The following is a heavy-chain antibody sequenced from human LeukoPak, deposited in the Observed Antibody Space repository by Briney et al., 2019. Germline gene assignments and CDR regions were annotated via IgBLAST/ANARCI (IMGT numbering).Heavy chain of an antibody. V-gene: IGHV3-48*03. CDR2: ISRSGSTK. CDR1: GFTFSSYA. Sequence: GGSLRISCAASGFTFSSYAMNWVRQAPGRGLEWVSSISRSGSTKYYADSVKGRFTISRDNAKNSLFLQMNSLRAEDTAVYYCARVLRYCSGGNCYSGGLGYMDVWGKGTTVTISS. D-gene: IGHD2-15*01. CDR3: ARVLRYCSGGNCYSGGLGYMDV. J-gene: IGHJ6*03.